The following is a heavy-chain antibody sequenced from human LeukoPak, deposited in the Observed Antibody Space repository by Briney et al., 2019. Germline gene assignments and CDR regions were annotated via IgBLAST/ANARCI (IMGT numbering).Heavy chain of an antibody. CDR1: GYTFTGYY. Sequence: ASVKVSCKASGYTFTGYYMHWVRQAPGQGLEWMGRINPNSGGTNYAQKFQGRVTMTRDTSISTAYMELSRLRSDDTAVYYCGRPSLAVAGTYMDVWGKGTTVTVSS. J-gene: IGHJ6*03. CDR3: GRPSLAVAGTYMDV. V-gene: IGHV1-2*06. CDR2: INPNSGGT. D-gene: IGHD6-19*01.